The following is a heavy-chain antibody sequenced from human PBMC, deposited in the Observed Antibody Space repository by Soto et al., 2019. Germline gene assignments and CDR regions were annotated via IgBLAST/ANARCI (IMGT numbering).Heavy chain of an antibody. Sequence: VQLLESGGGLVQPGGSLRLSCAASGFTFNNYAMTWVRQARGKGLEWVSNISGSGDSTSYADSVKGRFTISRDNSKHTLYLQMNSLRAEDTAVYYCAKDGGLAGAGTPVDSWGQGTLVTVSS. CDR1: GFTFNNYA. CDR3: AKDGGLAGAGTPVDS. D-gene: IGHD6-19*01. CDR2: ISGSGDST. V-gene: IGHV3-23*01. J-gene: IGHJ4*02.